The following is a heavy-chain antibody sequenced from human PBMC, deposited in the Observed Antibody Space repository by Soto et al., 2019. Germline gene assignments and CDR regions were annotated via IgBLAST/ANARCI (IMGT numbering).Heavy chain of an antibody. D-gene: IGHD3-10*01. V-gene: IGHV4-30-2*01. J-gene: IGHJ5*02. Sequence: QLQLQESGSGLVKTSQTLSLTCAVSGGSIGGVGYSWCWIRQPPGGGLEWIGYMYHSGTFLKSPSLKTRLTMSLDMSKIQFSMTLNSMTAADTAVYYCARAQFYSGSGNYNNLMFDAWGQGIQVTVSS. CDR2: MYHSGTF. CDR1: GGSIGGVGYS. CDR3: ARAQFYSGSGNYNNLMFDA.